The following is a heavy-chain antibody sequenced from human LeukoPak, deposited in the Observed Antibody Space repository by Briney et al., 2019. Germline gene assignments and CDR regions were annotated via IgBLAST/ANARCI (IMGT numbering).Heavy chain of an antibody. Sequence: ASVKVSCKVSGYTLTELSMHWVRQATGKGLEWMGGFDPEDGETIYAQKFQGRVTMTEDTSTDTAYMELSSLRSEDTAVYYCATTTIFGVVTYYYYYMDVWGKGTTVTVSS. CDR1: GYTLTELS. J-gene: IGHJ6*03. CDR3: ATTTIFGVVTYYYYYMDV. V-gene: IGHV1-24*01. D-gene: IGHD3-3*01. CDR2: FDPEDGET.